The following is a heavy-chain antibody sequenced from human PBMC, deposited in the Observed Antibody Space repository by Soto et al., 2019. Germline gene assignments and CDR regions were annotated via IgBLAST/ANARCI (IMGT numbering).Heavy chain of an antibody. CDR1: GGSFSGYY. J-gene: IGHJ5*02. Sequence: SESLSLTCAVYGGSFSGYYWTWIRQPPGKGLEWIGEINHSGSTNYNPSLKSRVTISVDTSKNQFSLKLSSVTAADTAIYYCAVGINWFDPWGQGTLVTVSS. V-gene: IGHV4-34*01. CDR3: AVGINWFDP. CDR2: INHSGST.